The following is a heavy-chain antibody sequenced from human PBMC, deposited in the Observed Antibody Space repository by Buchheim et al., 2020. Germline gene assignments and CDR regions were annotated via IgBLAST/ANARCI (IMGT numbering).Heavy chain of an antibody. V-gene: IGHV4-61*02. CDR2: MSTSGTT. CDR3: AGGGWLADY. J-gene: IGHJ4*02. CDR1: GGSISSGSYY. Sequence: QVQLQESGPGLVKPSQTVSLTCTVSGGSISSGSYYWNWIRQPAGRGLEWIGRMSTSGTTNYNPSLKSRVTMSIDTSKNQFSLKRSSVTATDTAVYYWAGGGWLADYWGQGTL. D-gene: IGHD5-18*01.